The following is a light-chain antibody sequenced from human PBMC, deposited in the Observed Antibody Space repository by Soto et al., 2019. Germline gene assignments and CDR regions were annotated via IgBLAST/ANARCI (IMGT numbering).Light chain of an antibody. CDR1: QTISSW. V-gene: IGKV1-5*03. CDR3: QQLNSYPIT. Sequence: DLQMTQSPSTLSVSVGDRVTITCRASQTISSWLAWYQQKPGKAPKLLIYKASTLKSGVPSRFSGSGSGTEFTLTISSLQPDDFATYFCQQLNSYPITFGQGTRLEFK. J-gene: IGKJ5*01. CDR2: KAS.